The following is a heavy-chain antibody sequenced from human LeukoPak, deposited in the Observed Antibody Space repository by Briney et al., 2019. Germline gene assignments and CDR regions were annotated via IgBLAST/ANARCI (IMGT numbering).Heavy chain of an antibody. J-gene: IGHJ4*02. CDR2: ISYDGSNK. D-gene: IGHD3-22*01. V-gene: IGHV3-30*03. CDR3: ARAGGYYDSSGYSYYFDY. Sequence: DPGGSLRLSCAASGFTFSSYGMHWVRQAPGKGLDWVAVISYDGSNKYYADSVKGRFTISRDNSKNTLYLQMNSLRAEDTAVYYCARAGGYYDSSGYSYYFDYWGQGTLVTVSS. CDR1: GFTFSSYG.